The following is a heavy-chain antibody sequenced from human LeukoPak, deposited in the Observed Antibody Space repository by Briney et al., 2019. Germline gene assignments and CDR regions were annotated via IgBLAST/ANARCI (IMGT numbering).Heavy chain of an antibody. D-gene: IGHD2-15*01. CDR1: GFIFNSHS. V-gene: IGHV3-53*01. CDR2: IYSGGNT. J-gene: IGHJ4*02. Sequence: GGSLRLSCAASGFIFNSHSMNWVRQAPGKGLEWVSFIYSGGNTHYSDSVKGRFTISRDNSKNTLYLQMNSLRAEDTAIYYCARRAGEYSHPYDYWGQGTLVTVSS. CDR3: ARRAGEYSHPYDY.